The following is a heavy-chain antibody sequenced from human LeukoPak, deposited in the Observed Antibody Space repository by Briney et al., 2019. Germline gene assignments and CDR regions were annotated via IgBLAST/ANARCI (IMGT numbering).Heavy chain of an antibody. J-gene: IGHJ4*02. CDR1: GFTFYSYT. Sequence: GGSLRLSCAASGFTFYSYTMSWVRQAPGKGLEWVSAISGFGVSTYHADSVKGRFTISRDNSKSTLYLQMNSLRAEDTAVYYCARENAIHFDYWGQGTLVTVSS. V-gene: IGHV3-23*01. CDR3: ARENAIHFDY. CDR2: ISGFGVST.